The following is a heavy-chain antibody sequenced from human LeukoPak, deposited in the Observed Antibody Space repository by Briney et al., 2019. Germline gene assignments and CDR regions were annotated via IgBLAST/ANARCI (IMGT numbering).Heavy chain of an antibody. D-gene: IGHD3-10*01. V-gene: IGHV4-39*07. CDR2: IHHTGTT. Sequence: SETLSLTCTVSGGSISANAYYWGWIRQPPGKGLEWITEIHHTGTTYYTPSLTSRVTISVDTSNSHFSLKLNSVTAADTAVYYCARVTYNGYQHFDYWGQGILVTVSS. J-gene: IGHJ4*02. CDR1: GGSISANAYY. CDR3: ARVTYNGYQHFDY.